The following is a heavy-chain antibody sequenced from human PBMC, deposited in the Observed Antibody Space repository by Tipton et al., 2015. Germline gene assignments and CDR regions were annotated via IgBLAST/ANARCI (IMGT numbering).Heavy chain of an antibody. Sequence: TLSLTCSVSGDSISSSNWWSWIRQHPGKGLEWIGYIYYSGTTYYNPSLKSRVAISVDTSKNQFSLKLSSVTAADTAVYYCARVPLVDETRLFDYWGQGTLVTVSS. CDR3: ARVPLVDETRLFDY. V-gene: IGHV4-31*03. J-gene: IGHJ4*02. CDR1: GDSISSSNW. CDR2: IYYSGTT. D-gene: IGHD2-8*02.